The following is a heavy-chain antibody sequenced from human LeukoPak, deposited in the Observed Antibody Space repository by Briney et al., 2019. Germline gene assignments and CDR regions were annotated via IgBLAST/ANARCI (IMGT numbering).Heavy chain of an antibody. D-gene: IGHD6-13*01. CDR2: INPNSGDT. CDR1: GYTFTGYY. CDR3: ARPSSSWTHNFDY. J-gene: IGHJ4*02. V-gene: IGHV1-2*02. Sequence: ASVKVSCKASGYTFTGYYMHWVRQAPGQGLEWVGWINPNSGDTYYAQKVQGRVTMTRDTSISTAYMELSSLTSDDTAVFYCARPSSSWTHNFDYWGQGTLVTVSS.